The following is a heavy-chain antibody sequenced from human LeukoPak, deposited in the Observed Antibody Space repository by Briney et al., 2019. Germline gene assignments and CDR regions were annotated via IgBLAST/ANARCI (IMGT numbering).Heavy chain of an antibody. CDR2: ISGSGGST. CDR1: GFTFSGYA. CDR3: AKVKKYSYYYGSGTASPFDY. V-gene: IGHV3-23*01. J-gene: IGHJ4*02. D-gene: IGHD3-10*01. Sequence: PGGSLRLSCAASGFTFSGYAMSWVRQAPGKGLEWVSAISGSGGSTYYADSVKGRFTISRDNSKNTLYLQMNSLRAEDTAVYYCAKVKKYSYYYGSGTASPFDYWGQGTLVTVSS.